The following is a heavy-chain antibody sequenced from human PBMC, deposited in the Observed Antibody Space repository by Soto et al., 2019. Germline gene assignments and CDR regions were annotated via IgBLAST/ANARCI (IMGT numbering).Heavy chain of an antibody. CDR3: ARHGHYSGYDWGVDY. D-gene: IGHD5-12*01. V-gene: IGHV4-59*08. CDR1: GGSFSGYY. J-gene: IGHJ4*02. CDR2: IYYSGST. Sequence: PSETLSLTCAVYGGSFSGYYWSWIRQPPGKGLEWIGYIYYSGSTNYNPSLKSRVTISGDTSKNQFSLKLSSVTAADTAVYYCARHGHYSGYDWGVDYWGQGTLVTVSS.